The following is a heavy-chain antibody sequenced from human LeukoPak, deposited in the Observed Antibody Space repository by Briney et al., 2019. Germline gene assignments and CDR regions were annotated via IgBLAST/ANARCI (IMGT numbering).Heavy chain of an antibody. CDR3: AKGFAWLPYERTNGFDI. J-gene: IGHJ3*02. D-gene: IGHD5-12*01. V-gene: IGHV3-9*01. CDR1: GFTFDDYA. Sequence: PGRSLRLSCAASGFTFDDYAMHWVRQAPGKGLEWVSGISWNSGSIGYADSVKGRFTISRDNAKNSLYLQINSLRAEDTALYYCAKGFAWLPYERTNGFDIWGQGTMVTVSS. CDR2: ISWNSGSI.